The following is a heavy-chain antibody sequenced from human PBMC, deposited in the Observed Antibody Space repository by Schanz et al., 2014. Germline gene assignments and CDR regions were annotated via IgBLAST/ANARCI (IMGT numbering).Heavy chain of an antibody. CDR3: AKDFFIGVARGVIISHDAIDI. CDR2: ISGRSGTT. CDR1: GFTFSDYY. D-gene: IGHD3-10*01. V-gene: IGHV3-11*05. J-gene: IGHJ3*02. Sequence: QVQLVESGGGLVKPGGSLRLSCAASGFTFSDYYMSWIRQAPGKGLEWVSTISGRSGTTNYADSVKGRFSISRDNSKNTLYLHMNNLRAEDAAVYYCAKDFFIGVARGVIISHDAIDIWGQGTKVTVSS.